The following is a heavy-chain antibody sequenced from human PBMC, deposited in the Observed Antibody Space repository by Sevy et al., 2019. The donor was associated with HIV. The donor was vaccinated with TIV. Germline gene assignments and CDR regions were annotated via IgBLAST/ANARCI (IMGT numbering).Heavy chain of an antibody. CDR3: AKDPVLVVDYYAMDV. J-gene: IGHJ6*02. CDR1: GFTFSTYA. V-gene: IGHV3-30*02. D-gene: IGHD2-8*02. Sequence: GGSLRLSCAASGFTFSTYAMHSVRQAPGKGLEWVAFIRYDGSNKYYADSVKGRFTISRDNSKNTLYLQMNSLRAEDTAVYYCAKDPVLVVDYYAMDVWGQGTTVTVSS. CDR2: IRYDGSNK.